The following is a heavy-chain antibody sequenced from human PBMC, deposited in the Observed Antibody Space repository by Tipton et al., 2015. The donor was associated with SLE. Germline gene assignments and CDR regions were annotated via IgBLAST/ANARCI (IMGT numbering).Heavy chain of an antibody. CDR3: ARTSHYYDSSGYEWFDP. V-gene: IGHV4-38-2*02. CDR2: IYHSGTT. CDR1: GYSIRTGYY. Sequence: TLSLTCTVSGYSIRTGYYWGWIRQPPGKGLEWIGTIYHSGTTYYNPSLQSRVTISVDTSKNQFSLKLSSVTAADTAVYYCARTSHYYDSSGYEWFDPWGQGTLVTVSS. D-gene: IGHD3-22*01. J-gene: IGHJ5*02.